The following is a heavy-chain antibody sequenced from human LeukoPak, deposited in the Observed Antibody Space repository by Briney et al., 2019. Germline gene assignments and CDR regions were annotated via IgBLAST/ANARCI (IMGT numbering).Heavy chain of an antibody. D-gene: IGHD1-1*01. CDR3: ARGSLSLATAPFNF. J-gene: IGHJ4*02. CDR1: GFTFDNFA. CDR2: LNWSGDRV. Sequence: GGSLRLSCAASGFTFDNFAVNWVRQPPGKGLEWVSGLNWSGDRVGYADSVKGRFTISRDNAKNSLFLEMSDLRPEDTAFYYCARGSLSLATAPFNFWGQGTPVTVSS. V-gene: IGHV3-9*01.